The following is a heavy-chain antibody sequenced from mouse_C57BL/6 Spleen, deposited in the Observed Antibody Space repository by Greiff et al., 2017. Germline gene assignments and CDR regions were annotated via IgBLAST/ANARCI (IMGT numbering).Heavy chain of an antibody. V-gene: IGHV1-80*01. J-gene: IGHJ4*01. CDR2: IYPGDGDT. CDR1: GYAFSSYW. Sequence: VQLVESGAELVKPGASVKISCKASGYAFSSYWMNWVKQRPGKGLEWIGQIYPGDGDTNYNGKFKGKATLTADKSSSTAYMQLSSLTSEDSAVYFCARGGYYRGAMDYWGQGTSVTVSS. CDR3: ARGGYYRGAMDY. D-gene: IGHD2-3*01.